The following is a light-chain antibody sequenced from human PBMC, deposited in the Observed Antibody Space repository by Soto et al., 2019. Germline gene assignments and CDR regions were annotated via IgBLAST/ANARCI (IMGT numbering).Light chain of an antibody. CDR3: QQTYASPFN. J-gene: IGKJ3*01. CDR2: DAS. V-gene: IGKV1-39*01. Sequence: DIQMTQSPAFLSMSVGDRLTLSCRASQTISSYLTWYQQKVGEAPKRLIYDASTLESGVPSRFSASGSGTEFTLIITALQREDFATYFCQQTYASPFNFGPAPKVDIK. CDR1: QTISSY.